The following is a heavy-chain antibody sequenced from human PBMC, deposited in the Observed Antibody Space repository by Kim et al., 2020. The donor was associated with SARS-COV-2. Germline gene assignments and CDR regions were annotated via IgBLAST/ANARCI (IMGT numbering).Heavy chain of an antibody. CDR2: SGST. Sequence: SGSTEYSPSLKSRVTISVDTSKNHFSLKLTSVTAADTALYYCARDGGYFDYWGQGTLVTVSS. D-gene: IGHD3-10*01. CDR3: ARDGGYFDY. J-gene: IGHJ4*02. V-gene: IGHV4-39*02.